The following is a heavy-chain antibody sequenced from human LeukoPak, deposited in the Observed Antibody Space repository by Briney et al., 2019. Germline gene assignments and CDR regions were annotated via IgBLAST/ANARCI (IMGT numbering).Heavy chain of an antibody. CDR1: GFTFSSYG. Sequence: PGRSLRLSCAASGFTFSSYGMHWVRQAPGKGLEWVAVIWYDGSNKYYADSVKGRFTISRDNSKNTLYLQMNSLRAEDTAVYYCARVYLESSGWYYFDYWGQGTLVTVSS. V-gene: IGHV3-33*01. CDR2: IWYDGSNK. J-gene: IGHJ4*02. CDR3: ARVYLESSGWYYFDY. D-gene: IGHD6-19*01.